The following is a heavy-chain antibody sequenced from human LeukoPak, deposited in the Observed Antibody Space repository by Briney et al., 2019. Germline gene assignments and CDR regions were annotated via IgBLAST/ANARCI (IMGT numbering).Heavy chain of an antibody. V-gene: IGHV3-23*01. J-gene: IGHJ6*03. CDR1: AITFSNYV. D-gene: IGHD2-2*01. CDR2: INAGGSSK. Sequence: PGGSLRLSCAASAITFSNYVMSWLRQAPGKGLEWVSVINAGGSSKYRADSVKGRFTISRDNSKNSLYLQMNSLRDEDTAVYYCAKGILGCSSTSCGGYIDVWGKGTTVSVSS. CDR3: AKGILGCSSTSCGGYIDV.